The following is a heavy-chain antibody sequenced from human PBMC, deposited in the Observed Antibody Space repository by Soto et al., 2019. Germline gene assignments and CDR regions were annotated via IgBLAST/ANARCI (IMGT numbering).Heavy chain of an antibody. CDR2: MNPNSGNT. J-gene: IGHJ4*02. CDR1: GYTFTSYD. Sequence: QVQLVQSGAEVKKPGASVKVSCKASGYTFTSYDTSWVRQATGQGLEWMGWMNPNSGNTGYAQKFQGRVTMTRNTTISTAYRDLSRVNSEDTAVYYGATTLSGNHVDYWGQGTRVTVPS. V-gene: IGHV1-8*01. CDR3: ATTLSGNHVDY.